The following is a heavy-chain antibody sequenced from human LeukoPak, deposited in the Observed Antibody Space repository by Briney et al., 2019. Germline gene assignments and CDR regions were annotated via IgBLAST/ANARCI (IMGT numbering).Heavy chain of an antibody. Sequence: PGGSLRLSCAASGFTFSSYAMSWVRQAPGKGLEWVSAISGSGGSTYYADSVKGRFTIYRDNSKNTLYLQMNSLRAEDTAVYYCAKDRLATRTFDYWGQGTLVTVSS. CDR3: AKDRLATRTFDY. D-gene: IGHD5-24*01. CDR1: GFTFSSYA. J-gene: IGHJ4*02. V-gene: IGHV3-23*01. CDR2: ISGSGGST.